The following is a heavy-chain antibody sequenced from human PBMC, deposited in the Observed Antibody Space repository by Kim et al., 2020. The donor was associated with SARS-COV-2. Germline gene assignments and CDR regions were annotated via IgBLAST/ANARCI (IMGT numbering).Heavy chain of an antibody. V-gene: IGHV1-2*06. CDR3: ARAYQPCVIAAAGTWYRRYNWFEP. Sequence: ASVKVSCKASGYTFTSYDMHWVRQAPGQGLEWMGRINPNSGGTNYAQKFQGRVTMTRDTSISTAYMELSRLRSDDTAVYYCARAYQPCVIAAAGTWYRRYNWFEPWGQGTPVTVSS. CDR1: GYTFTSYD. J-gene: IGHJ5*02. CDR2: INPNSGGT. D-gene: IGHD6-13*01.